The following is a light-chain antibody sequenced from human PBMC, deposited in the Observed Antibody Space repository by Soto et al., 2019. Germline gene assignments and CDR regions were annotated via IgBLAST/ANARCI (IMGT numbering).Light chain of an antibody. J-gene: IGLJ1*01. V-gene: IGLV2-14*01. Sequence: QSALTQPASVSASPGQSITISCTGTSSDVGFYNYVSWYQHLPGKAPKLMIYEVTNRPSGVSDRFSGSKSGNTASLTISGLQAEDEADYYCLLFTTISTYIFGTGTKVTVL. CDR2: EVT. CDR1: SSDVGFYNY. CDR3: LLFTTISTYI.